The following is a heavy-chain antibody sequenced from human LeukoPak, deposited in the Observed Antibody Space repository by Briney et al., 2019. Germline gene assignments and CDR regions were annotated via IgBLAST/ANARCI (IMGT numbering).Heavy chain of an antibody. D-gene: IGHD6-6*01. CDR2: ITPFFGVA. CDR1: GGNFGNYV. Sequence: SVKVPCKASGGNFGNYVIHWVRQAPGQGLEWMGRITPFFGVANYAQTFQDRVTFTADKITNTAYMQISSLKSEDTAVYFCARDTNEEYSSSSDGLAVWGQGTTVTVSS. V-gene: IGHV1-69*04. CDR3: ARDTNEEYSSSSDGLAV. J-gene: IGHJ6*02.